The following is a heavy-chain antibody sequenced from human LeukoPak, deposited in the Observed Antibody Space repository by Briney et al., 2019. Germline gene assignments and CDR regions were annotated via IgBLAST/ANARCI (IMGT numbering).Heavy chain of an antibody. V-gene: IGHV3-23*01. Sequence: GGSLRLSCAASGFTFSSYAMSWVRQAPGKGLEWASAISGSGDSTYYADSVKGRFPLSRDNSKNTLYLQMNSLRAEDTAVYYCAKEPLQTFTYYFDYWGQGTLVAVSS. J-gene: IGHJ4*02. CDR2: ISGSGDST. CDR1: GFTFSSYA. CDR3: AKEPLQTFTYYFDY.